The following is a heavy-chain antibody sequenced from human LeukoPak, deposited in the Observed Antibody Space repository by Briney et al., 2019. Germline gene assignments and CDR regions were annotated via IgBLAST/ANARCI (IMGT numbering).Heavy chain of an antibody. J-gene: IGHJ6*02. CDR1: GFTFSSYA. V-gene: IGHV3-23*01. CDR2: ISGSGGST. CDR3: AKAPYFYSGMDV. Sequence: GGSLRLSCATSGFTFSSYAMSWVRQAPGKGLEWVSAISGSGGSTYYADSVKGRFTISRDNSKNTLYLQMNSLRVEDTAVYYCAKAPYFYSGMDVWGQGTTVTVSS.